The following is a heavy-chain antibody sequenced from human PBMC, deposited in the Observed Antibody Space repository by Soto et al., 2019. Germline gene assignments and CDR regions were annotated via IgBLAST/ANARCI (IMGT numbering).Heavy chain of an antibody. CDR3: ARGSWDDVSGHYYIDV. Sequence: SQTLSLTCAISGDSVSESSVSWNWIRQSPSRGLEWLGRIYYRSKWLNTYEVSVNSRITISPDTSKNQFSLQLSSVTPEDTAVYYCARGSWDDVSGHYYIDVWDEGTTVTVSS. CDR1: GDSVSESSVS. V-gene: IGHV6-1*01. J-gene: IGHJ6*03. D-gene: IGHD5-12*01. CDR2: IYYRSKWLN.